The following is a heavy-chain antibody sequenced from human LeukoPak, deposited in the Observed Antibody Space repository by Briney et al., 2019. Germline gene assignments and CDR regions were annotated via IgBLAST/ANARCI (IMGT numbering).Heavy chain of an antibody. CDR2: INSDETTT. CDR1: GFTFSTYW. J-gene: IGHJ4*02. V-gene: IGHV3-74*01. Sequence: GGSLRLSCAASGFTFSTYWMHWVRQAPGEGLVWVSRINSDETTTRYADSVKGRFTISRDNAKSTLYLEMNSLRAEDTAVYYCTRSGYCSGGNCNSYFDSWGQGTLVTVSS. D-gene: IGHD2-15*01. CDR3: TRSGYCSGGNCNSYFDS.